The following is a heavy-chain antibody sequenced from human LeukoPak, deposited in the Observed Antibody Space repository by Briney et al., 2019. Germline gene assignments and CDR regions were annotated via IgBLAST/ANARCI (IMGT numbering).Heavy chain of an antibody. CDR1: GGTFSSYA. CDR2: IIPILDIT. CDR3: ARDLDGSYNYFDH. V-gene: IGHV1-69*04. D-gene: IGHD1-26*01. Sequence: SVKVSCKASGGTFSSYAISWVRQAPGQGLEWMGRIIPILDITNYAQKFQGRVTITADKSTSTAYMELSSLRSEDTAVYYCARDLDGSYNYFDHWGQGTLVTVSS. J-gene: IGHJ4*02.